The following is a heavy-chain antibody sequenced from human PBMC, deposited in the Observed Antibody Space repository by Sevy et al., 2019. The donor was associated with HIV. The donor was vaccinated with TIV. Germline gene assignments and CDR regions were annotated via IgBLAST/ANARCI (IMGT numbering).Heavy chain of an antibody. CDR1: GFTFSRNG. D-gene: IGHD6-13*01. V-gene: IGHV3-30*18. J-gene: IGHJ4*02. CDR3: AKESVSWYLDF. Sequence: GGSLRLSCSASGFTFSRNGMHWVRQVPGKGLEWVALISNDGDSKNYADSVKGRFTISRDNSKNTVYLHMNSLRSEDTAGYYCAKESVSWYLDFWGQGTLVTVSS. CDR2: ISNDGDSK.